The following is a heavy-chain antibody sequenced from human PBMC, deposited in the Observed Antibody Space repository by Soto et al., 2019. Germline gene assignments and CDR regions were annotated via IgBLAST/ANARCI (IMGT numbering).Heavy chain of an antibody. CDR1: GGSISSGDYY. D-gene: IGHD4-17*01. CDR2: IYYSGST. J-gene: IGHJ6*02. V-gene: IGHV4-30-4*01. CDR3: AHKAGHDYGDYPYYYGMDV. Sequence: SETLSLTCTVSGGSISSGDYYWSWIRQPPGKGLEWIGYIYYSGSTYYNPSLKSRVTISVDTSKNQFSLKLSSVTAADTAVYYCAHKAGHDYGDYPYYYGMDVWGQGTTVTVSS.